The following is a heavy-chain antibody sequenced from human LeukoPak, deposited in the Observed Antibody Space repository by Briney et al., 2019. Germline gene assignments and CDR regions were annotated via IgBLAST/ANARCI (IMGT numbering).Heavy chain of an antibody. J-gene: IGHJ4*02. CDR1: GGSISNSDYY. D-gene: IGHD1-26*01. CDR3: ARGGSYLGHCDY. Sequence: SETLSLTCSVSGGSISNSDYYWGWIRQPPGKGLEWIGNIYYSGSTNYNPSLKSRVTISVDTSKNKFSLKLSSVTAADTAVYYCARGGSYLGHCDYWGQGSLVTVSS. CDR2: IYYSGST. V-gene: IGHV4-39*07.